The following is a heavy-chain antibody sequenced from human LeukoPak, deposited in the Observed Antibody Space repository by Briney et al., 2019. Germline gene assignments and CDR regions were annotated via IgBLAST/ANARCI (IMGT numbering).Heavy chain of an antibody. CDR2: ISNNGGYT. V-gene: IGHV3-23*01. CDR3: AKQLGYCSDGSCYFPY. J-gene: IGHJ4*02. CDR1: GCTFSSSA. D-gene: IGHD2-15*01. Sequence: GGSLRLSCAASGCTFSSSAMSWVRQAPGKGLEWVSAISNNGGYTYYADSVQGRFTISRDNSKSTLCLQMNSLRAEDTAVYYCAKQLGYCSDGSCYFPYWGQGTLVTVSS.